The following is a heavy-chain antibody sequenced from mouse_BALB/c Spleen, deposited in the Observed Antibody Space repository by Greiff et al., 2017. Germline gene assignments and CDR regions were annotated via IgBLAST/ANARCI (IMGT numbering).Heavy chain of an antibody. Sequence: EVHLVESGGDLVKPGGSLKLSCAASGFTFSSYGMSWVRQTPDKRLEWVATISSGGSYTYYPDSVKGRFTISRDNAKNTLYLQMSSLKSEDTAMYYCARQKVSSSFAYWGQGTLVTVSA. CDR3: ARQKVSSSFAY. CDR1: GFTFSSYG. J-gene: IGHJ3*01. D-gene: IGHD1-1*01. CDR2: ISSGGSYT. V-gene: IGHV5-6*01.